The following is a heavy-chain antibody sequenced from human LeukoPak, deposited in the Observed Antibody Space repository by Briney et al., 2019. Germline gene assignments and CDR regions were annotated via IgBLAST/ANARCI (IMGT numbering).Heavy chain of an antibody. CDR3: ARGSGWSDYYGMDV. V-gene: IGHV1-3*01. J-gene: IGHJ6*02. Sequence: ASVKVSCKASGYTFTNFAMHWVRQAPGQGLEWMGWINAGEGKTKYLQKFQDRVTITRVTSANTAYMELSSLRSEDTAVYYCARGSGWSDYYGMDVWGQGTTVIVSS. CDR1: GYTFTNFA. CDR2: INAGEGKT. D-gene: IGHD6-19*01.